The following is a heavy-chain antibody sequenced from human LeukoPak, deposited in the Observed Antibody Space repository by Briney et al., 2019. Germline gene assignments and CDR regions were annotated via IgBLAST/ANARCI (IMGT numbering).Heavy chain of an antibody. V-gene: IGHV4-59*08. CDR1: GGSMSPFY. CDR2: IYYSGGT. J-gene: IGHJ3*02. Sequence: SETLSLTCTVSGGSMSPFYWRWIRQSPGKGLERIGSIYYSGGTNYSPSLKSRVTISVDTSKNQFSLELSSVTAEDTAVYYCAVNSTKHTCDIWRQGKMVIVCS. CDR3: AVNSTKHTCDI. D-gene: IGHD1-1*01.